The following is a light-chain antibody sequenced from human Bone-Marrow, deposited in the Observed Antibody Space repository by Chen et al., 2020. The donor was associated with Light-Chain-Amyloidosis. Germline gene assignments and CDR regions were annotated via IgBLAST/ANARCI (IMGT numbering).Light chain of an antibody. Sequence: QSVLTQPPSVSGAPGQRVTISCTGSSSNIVAGYDVHWYQQLPGTAPKLLIYGNSNRPSGVPDRFSGSKSGTSASLAIPGLQAEDEADYYCQSYDSSLSGSVFGGGTKLTVL. CDR3: QSYDSSLSGSV. V-gene: IGLV1-40*01. CDR2: GNS. J-gene: IGLJ2*01. CDR1: SSNIVAGYD.